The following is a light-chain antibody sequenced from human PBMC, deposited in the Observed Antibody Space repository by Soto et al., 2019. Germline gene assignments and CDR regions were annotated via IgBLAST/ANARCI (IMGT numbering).Light chain of an antibody. CDR2: DAS. Sequence: DIQMTQSPSTLSASVGDTVTITCRTSQTINNLLAWYQKKPGKAPGPLIFDASTVNPGVPSRFSGSGSGTHFNLTISDLQPDDFATSCCQHYDIYGRLTFGPGTTVDIK. J-gene: IGKJ3*01. CDR1: QTINNL. V-gene: IGKV1-5*01. CDR3: QHYDIYGRLT.